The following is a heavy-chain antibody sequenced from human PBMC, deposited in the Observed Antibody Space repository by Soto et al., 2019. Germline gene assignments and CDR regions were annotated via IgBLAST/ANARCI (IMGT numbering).Heavy chain of an antibody. CDR3: ARDSSSREDY. CDR1: GYTFTSYY. Sequence: QVQLVQSGAEVKKPGASVKVSCKASGYTFTSYYMHWVRQAPGQGLEWMGIINPSGGSTSYAQKFQGRVPMTRDTYTSTVYMELSSLRSEDTAVYYCARDSSSREDYWGQGTLVTVSS. V-gene: IGHV1-46*01. D-gene: IGHD6-13*01. CDR2: INPSGGST. J-gene: IGHJ4*02.